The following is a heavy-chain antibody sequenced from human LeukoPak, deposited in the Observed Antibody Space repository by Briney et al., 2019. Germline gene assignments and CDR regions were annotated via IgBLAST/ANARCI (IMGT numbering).Heavy chain of an antibody. Sequence: ASVKVSCKTSGYTFTAYYMEWVRQAPGQGLEWMGRINPNSGGTNYAQHFQGRVTMTRDTSISTAYLELSRLTSDDTAVYYCARDVRSNYGSHTMDVWGQGTTVTVSS. J-gene: IGHJ6*02. CDR3: ARDVRSNYGSHTMDV. D-gene: IGHD4-11*01. CDR2: INPNSGGT. CDR1: GYTFTAYY. V-gene: IGHV1-2*06.